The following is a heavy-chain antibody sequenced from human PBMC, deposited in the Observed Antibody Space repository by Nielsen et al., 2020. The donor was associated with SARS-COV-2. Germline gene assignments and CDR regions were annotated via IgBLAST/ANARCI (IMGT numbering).Heavy chain of an antibody. Sequence: SETLSLTCTVSGGSISSYYWSWIRQPPGKGLEWIGYIYYSGSTNYNPSLKSRVTISVDTSKNQFSLKLSSVTAADTAVYYCARVSDYYDSSGYSYYFDYWGQGTLVTVSS. CDR1: GGSISSYY. CDR3: ARVSDYYDSSGYSYYFDY. CDR2: IYYSGST. V-gene: IGHV4-59*01. J-gene: IGHJ4*02. D-gene: IGHD3-22*01.